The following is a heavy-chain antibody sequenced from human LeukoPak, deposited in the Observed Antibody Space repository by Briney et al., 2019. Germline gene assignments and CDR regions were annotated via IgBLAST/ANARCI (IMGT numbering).Heavy chain of an antibody. D-gene: IGHD6-19*01. Sequence: PSETLSLTCAVYGGSFSGYYWSWIRQPPGKGLEWIGYIYYSGSTNYNPSLKSRVTISVDTSKNQFSLKLSSVTAADTAVYYCARGQQWLVPGFDPWGQGTLVTVSS. CDR1: GGSFSGYY. CDR2: IYYSGST. CDR3: ARGQQWLVPGFDP. V-gene: IGHV4-59*01. J-gene: IGHJ5*02.